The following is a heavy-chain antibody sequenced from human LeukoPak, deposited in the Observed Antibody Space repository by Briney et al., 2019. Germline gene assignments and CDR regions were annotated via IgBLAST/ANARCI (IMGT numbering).Heavy chain of an antibody. CDR1: GDSISSSHW. J-gene: IGHJ4*02. D-gene: IGHD1-26*01. CDR2: IYHSGNT. Sequence: KPSETLSLTCAVSGDSISSSHWWSWVRQSPGQGLEWIGEIYHSGNTNYNPSLKSRVAISLDKSSNHFSLRLTSVTAADTAMYFCVREEMPGKFDYWGQGILVTVSS. CDR3: VREEMPGKFDY. V-gene: IGHV4-4*02.